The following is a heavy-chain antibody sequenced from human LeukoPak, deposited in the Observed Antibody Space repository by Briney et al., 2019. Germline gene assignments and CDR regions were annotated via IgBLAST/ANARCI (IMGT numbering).Heavy chain of an antibody. CDR1: GFTFSDFW. CDR2: INSGGTAT. J-gene: IGHJ5*02. V-gene: IGHV3-74*01. CDR3: AKGWQQLVRSPFDP. D-gene: IGHD6-13*01. Sequence: GGSLRLSCAASGFTFSDFWMHWVRQAPGKGLVWVSRINSGGTATNYADSVKGRLTISRDNSKNTLYLQMNSLRAEDTAVYYCAKGWQQLVRSPFDPWGQGTLVTVSS.